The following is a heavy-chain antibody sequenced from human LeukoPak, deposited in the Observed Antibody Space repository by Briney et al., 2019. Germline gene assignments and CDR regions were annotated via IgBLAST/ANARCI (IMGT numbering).Heavy chain of an antibody. CDR2: IYYSGSA. Sequence: SETLSLTCAVSGGSISSADFYWSWIRQHPGKGLEWIGFIYYSGSAYYNPSLKSRVSISIDTSKNQFSLTLNSVTAADTAVYYCARGSDFFDYWGKGNRVTVSS. J-gene: IGHJ4*02. V-gene: IGHV4-31*11. CDR1: GGSISSADFY. CDR3: ARGSDFFDY.